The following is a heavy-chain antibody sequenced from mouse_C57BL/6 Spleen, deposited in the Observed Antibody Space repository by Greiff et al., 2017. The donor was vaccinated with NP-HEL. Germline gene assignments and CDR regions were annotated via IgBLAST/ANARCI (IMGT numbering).Heavy chain of an antibody. Sequence: VQLKESGPELVKPGASVKMSCKASGYTFTDYNMHWVKQSHGKSLEWIGYINPNNGGTSYNQKFKGKATLTVNKSSSTAYMELRSLTSEDSAVYYCARGGYDGYYLDYWGQGTTLTVSS. CDR3: ARGGYDGYYLDY. V-gene: IGHV1-22*01. J-gene: IGHJ2*01. D-gene: IGHD2-3*01. CDR1: GYTFTDYN. CDR2: INPNNGGT.